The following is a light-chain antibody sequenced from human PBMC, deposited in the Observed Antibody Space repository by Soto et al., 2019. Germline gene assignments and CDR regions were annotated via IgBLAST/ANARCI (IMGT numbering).Light chain of an antibody. Sequence: QTVVTQEPSFSVSPGGTVTLTCGLTSGSVSTTYYPSWYQQTPGQAPRTLIYSTNIRSSGVPDRFSGSILGNKVALNITGAQADDESDYHCMLYMGGGLVVFGGGTKLTVL. J-gene: IGLJ2*01. CDR2: STN. CDR1: SGSVSTTYY. V-gene: IGLV8-61*01. CDR3: MLYMGGGLVV.